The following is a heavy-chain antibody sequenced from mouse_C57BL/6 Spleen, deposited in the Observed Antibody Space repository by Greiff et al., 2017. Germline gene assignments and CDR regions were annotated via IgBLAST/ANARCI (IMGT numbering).Heavy chain of an antibody. V-gene: IGHV5-17*01. CDR2: ISSGSSTI. CDR1: GFTFSDYG. J-gene: IGHJ4*01. Sequence: EVKLMESGGGLVKPGGSLKLSCAASGFTFSDYGMHWVRQAPEQGLEWVAYISSGSSTIYYADTVKGRFTISRDNAKNTLFLQMTSLRSEDTAMYYCARSYYYAIDYWGQGTSVTVSS. CDR3: ARSYYYAIDY.